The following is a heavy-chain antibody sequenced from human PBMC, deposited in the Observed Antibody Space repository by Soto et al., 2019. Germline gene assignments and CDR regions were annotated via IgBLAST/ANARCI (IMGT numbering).Heavy chain of an antibody. Sequence: SETLSLTCTVSGGSISSGGYYWSWIRQHPGKGLEWIGYIYYSGSTYYNPSLKSRVTISVDTSKNQFSLKLSSVTAADTATYYCAPARGGTSRWFDPWGQGTLVTVSS. CDR3: APARGGTSRWFDP. J-gene: IGHJ5*02. CDR1: GGSISSGGYY. D-gene: IGHD1-7*01. CDR2: IYYSGST. V-gene: IGHV4-31*03.